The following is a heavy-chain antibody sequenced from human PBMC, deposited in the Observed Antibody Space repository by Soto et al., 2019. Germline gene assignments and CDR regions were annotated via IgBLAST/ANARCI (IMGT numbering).Heavy chain of an antibody. CDR3: ARPQVLLWFGEPSHAFDI. CDR2: IYYSGST. J-gene: IGHJ3*02. V-gene: IGHV4-39*01. Sequence: TSETLSLTCTVSGGSISSSSYYWGWIRQPPGKGLEWIGSIYYSGSTYYNPSLKSRVTISVDTSKNQFSLKLSSVTAADTAVYYCARPQVLLWFGEPSHAFDIWGQGTMVTVSS. CDR1: GGSISSSSYY. D-gene: IGHD3-10*01.